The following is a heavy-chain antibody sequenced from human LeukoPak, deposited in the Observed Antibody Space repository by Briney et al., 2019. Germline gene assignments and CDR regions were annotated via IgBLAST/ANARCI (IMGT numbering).Heavy chain of an antibody. CDR2: ISYDGSNK. CDR1: GFTFSSYA. V-gene: IGHV3-30-3*01. D-gene: IGHD4-17*01. CDR3: ARSVTHHDYYYYGMDV. Sequence: GGSLRLSCAASGFTFSSYAMHWVRQAPGKGLEWVAVISYDGSNKYYADSVKGRFTISRDNSKNTLYLQMNSLRAEDTAVYYCARSVTHHDYYYYGMDVWGQGTTVTVSS. J-gene: IGHJ6*02.